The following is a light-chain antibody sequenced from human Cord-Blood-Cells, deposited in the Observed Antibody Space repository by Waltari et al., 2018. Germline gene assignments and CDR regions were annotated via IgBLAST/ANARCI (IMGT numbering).Light chain of an antibody. V-gene: IGKV1-27*01. CDR3: QKYNSAPHT. J-gene: IGKJ2*01. CDR2: AAS. Sequence: DIQMTQSPSSLSASVGERVNITCRASQGISNYLAWYQQKPVKVPKLLIYAASTLQSGVPSRFSGSGSGTDFTLTISSLQPEDVATYYCQKYNSAPHTFGQGTKLEIK. CDR1: QGISNY.